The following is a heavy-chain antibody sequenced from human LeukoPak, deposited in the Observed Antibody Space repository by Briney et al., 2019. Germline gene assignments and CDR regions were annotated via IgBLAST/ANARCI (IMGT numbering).Heavy chain of an antibody. J-gene: IGHJ4*02. CDR1: DYSISSGDY. CDR2: VYYSGST. D-gene: IGHD3-22*01. V-gene: IGHV4-38-2*01. CDR3: ARNDSSGYFDY. Sequence: SETLSLTCAVSDYSISSGDYWGWIRQPPGKGLEWNGSVYYSGSTHYSPSLKSRVTISVDTSKNQFSLKLRSVTAADTALYYCARNDSSGYFDYWGQGTLVTVSS.